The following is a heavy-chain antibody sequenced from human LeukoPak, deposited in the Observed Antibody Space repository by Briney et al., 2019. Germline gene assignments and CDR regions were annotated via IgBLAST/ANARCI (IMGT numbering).Heavy chain of an antibody. D-gene: IGHD6-19*01. V-gene: IGHV4-59*01. CDR2: IFYSGYT. CDR3: ARDRLEVAGTYYYYMDV. Sequence: SETLSLTCSVSGGSISTYWWSWIRQSPGKGLEWIGNIFYSGYTNYNPSLKSRVTISVDTSKKQFSLKLTSVTAADTAVYYCARDRLEVAGTYYYYMDVWGKGTTVTVSS. J-gene: IGHJ6*03. CDR1: GGSISTYW.